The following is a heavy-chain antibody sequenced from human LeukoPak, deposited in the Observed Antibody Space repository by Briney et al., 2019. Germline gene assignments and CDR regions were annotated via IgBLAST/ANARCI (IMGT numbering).Heavy chain of an antibody. CDR2: INPGDSDV. V-gene: IGHV5-51*01. Sequence: GESLKISCKDSGNSFTTYWIAWVRQMPGKGLEWMGIINPGDSDVRYSPSFQGQVTISADKSISTAYLQWSSLKASDTAMYYCARRCGDPKVIDYWGQGTLVTVSS. CDR1: GNSFTTYW. J-gene: IGHJ4*02. D-gene: IGHD4-17*01. CDR3: ARRCGDPKVIDY.